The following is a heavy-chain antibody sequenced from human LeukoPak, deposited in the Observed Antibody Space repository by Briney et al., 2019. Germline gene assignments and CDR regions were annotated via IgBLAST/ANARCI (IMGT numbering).Heavy chain of an antibody. CDR1: RFTFSNAW. Sequence: GGSLRLSCAASRFTFSNAWMSWVRQAPGKGLEWVGRIKSKTDGGTTDYAAPVKGRFTISRDDSKNTLYLQMNSLKTEDTAVYYCTTELGYCSSTSCYDDYYYGIDVWGQGTTVTVSS. D-gene: IGHD2-2*01. J-gene: IGHJ6*02. CDR3: TTELGYCSSTSCYDDYYYGIDV. CDR2: IKSKTDGGTT. V-gene: IGHV3-15*01.